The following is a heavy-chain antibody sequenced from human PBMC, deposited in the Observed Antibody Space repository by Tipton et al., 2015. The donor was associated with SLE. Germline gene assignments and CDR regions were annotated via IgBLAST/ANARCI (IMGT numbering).Heavy chain of an antibody. D-gene: IGHD3-3*01. CDR1: GGSISSGFY. CDR2: INHSGST. CDR3: VREAEWHGWFDP. Sequence: TLSLTCTVSGGSISSGFYWGWIRQPPGKGLEWIGEINHSGSTNYNPSLKSRVTISVDTSKKQFSLKLSSVTAADTAVYYCVREAEWHGWFDPWGQGTLVTVSS. J-gene: IGHJ5*02. V-gene: IGHV4-34*01.